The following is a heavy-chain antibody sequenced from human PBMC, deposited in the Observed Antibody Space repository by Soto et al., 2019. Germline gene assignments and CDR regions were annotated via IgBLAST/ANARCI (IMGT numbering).Heavy chain of an antibody. CDR2: INAGNGNT. V-gene: IGHV1-3*01. CDR1: WYTFTSYA. Sequence: GASVKVSCKAPWYTFTSYAMQLFRQAPGQRLEWMGWINAGNGNTKYSQKFQGRVTITRDTSASTAYMELSSLRSEDTAVYYCARGYTFPFEPWGQGTLVTVS. D-gene: IGHD1-26*01. J-gene: IGHJ5*02. CDR3: ARGYTFPFEP.